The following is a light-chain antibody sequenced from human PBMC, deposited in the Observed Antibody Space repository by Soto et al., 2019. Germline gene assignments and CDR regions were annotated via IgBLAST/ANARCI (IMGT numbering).Light chain of an antibody. CDR2: DDR. J-gene: IGLJ1*01. CDR3: QVWDSKSDHYV. V-gene: IGLV3-21*02. Sequence: SYELTQPPSVSVAPGQTAKITCGENNIGSKSVHWYQQKPGQAPVLVVYDDRDRPSGIPERFSGSNSGNTATLTISRVEAGDEADYYCQVWDSKSDHYVFGTGTKLTVL. CDR1: NIGSKS.